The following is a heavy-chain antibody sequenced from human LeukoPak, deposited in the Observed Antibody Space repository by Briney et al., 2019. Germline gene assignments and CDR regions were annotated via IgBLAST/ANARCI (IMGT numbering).Heavy chain of an antibody. Sequence: PGGSLRLSCAASGFTFSSYAMSWVRQAPGKGLEWVSAISGSGGSTYYADSVKGRFTISRDNSKNTLYLQMNSLRAGDTAVYYCAKLITYCGGDCSWGAFDIWGQGTMVTVSS. J-gene: IGHJ3*02. D-gene: IGHD2-21*01. CDR2: ISGSGGST. CDR3: AKLITYCGGDCSWGAFDI. CDR1: GFTFSSYA. V-gene: IGHV3-23*01.